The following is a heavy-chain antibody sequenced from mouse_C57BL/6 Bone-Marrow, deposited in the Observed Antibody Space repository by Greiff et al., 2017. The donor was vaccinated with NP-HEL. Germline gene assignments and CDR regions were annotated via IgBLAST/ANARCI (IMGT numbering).Heavy chain of an antibody. CDR2: IRLKYDNYAT. D-gene: IGHD1-1*01. V-gene: IGHV6-3*01. Sequence: EVQLVESGGGLVQPGGSMKLSCVASGFTFSNYWMNWVRQSPEKGLEWVAQIRLKYDNYATHYEESVKGRFTISRDDSKSSVYLQMNNLRAEDTGIYYCTSEVEGSSYDWYFDVWGTGTTVTVSS. CDR3: TSEVEGSSYDWYFDV. CDR1: GFTFSNYW. J-gene: IGHJ1*03.